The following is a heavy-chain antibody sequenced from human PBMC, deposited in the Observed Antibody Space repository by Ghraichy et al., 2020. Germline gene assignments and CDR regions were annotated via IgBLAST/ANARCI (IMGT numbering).Heavy chain of an antibody. Sequence: LSLTCAASEFTFSSYWMHWVRQGPGKGLVWVSRINTDGSSTSYADSVKGRFTISRDNAKNTLYLQMNSLRAEDTAVYYCARDSYNSKYYYGMDVWGQGTTVTVSS. CDR1: EFTFSSYW. J-gene: IGHJ6*02. V-gene: IGHV3-74*01. D-gene: IGHD1-20*01. CDR2: INTDGSST. CDR3: ARDSYNSKYYYGMDV.